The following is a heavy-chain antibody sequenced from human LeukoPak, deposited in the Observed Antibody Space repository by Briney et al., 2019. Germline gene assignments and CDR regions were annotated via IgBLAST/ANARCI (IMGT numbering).Heavy chain of an antibody. CDR1: GFTFSSYA. CDR2: ISGSGGST. J-gene: IGHJ4*02. V-gene: IGHV3-23*01. CDR3: AIARLLWFGEFTDPFDY. Sequence: GGSLRLSCAASGFTFSSYAMSWVRQAPGKGLEWVSAISGSGGSTYYADSVKGRFTISRDNSKNTLYLQMNSLRAEDTAVYYCAIARLLWFGEFTDPFDYWGQGTLVTVSS. D-gene: IGHD3-10*01.